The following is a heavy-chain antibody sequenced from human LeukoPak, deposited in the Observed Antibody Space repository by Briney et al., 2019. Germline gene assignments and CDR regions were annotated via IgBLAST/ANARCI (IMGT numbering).Heavy chain of an antibody. Sequence: ASVKVSCKVSGYTLTELSMHWVRQAPGKGLEWMGGFDPEDGETIYAQKFQGRVTMTEDTSTDTAYTELSSLRSEDTAVYYCATTPRYSSSWYDSADSYYFDYWGQGTLVTVSS. CDR3: ATTPRYSSSWYDSADSYYFDY. CDR2: FDPEDGET. D-gene: IGHD6-13*01. CDR1: GYTLTELS. J-gene: IGHJ4*02. V-gene: IGHV1-24*01.